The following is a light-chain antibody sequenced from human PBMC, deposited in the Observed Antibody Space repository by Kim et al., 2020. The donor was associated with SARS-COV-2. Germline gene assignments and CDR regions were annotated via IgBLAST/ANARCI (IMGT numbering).Light chain of an antibody. CDR1: SGHRSYI. V-gene: IGLV4-60*03. Sequence: QPVLTQSSSASASLGSSVKFTCTLSSGHRSYIIAWHQQQPGNAPRYLMKLEGSGSYNKGSGVPDRFSGSSSGADRYLTISNLQSEDEADYYCETWDSNTRVFGGGTQLTVL. CDR3: ETWDSNTRV. CDR2: LEGSGSY. J-gene: IGLJ3*02.